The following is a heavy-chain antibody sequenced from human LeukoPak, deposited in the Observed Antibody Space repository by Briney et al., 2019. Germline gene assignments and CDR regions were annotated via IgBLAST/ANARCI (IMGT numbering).Heavy chain of an antibody. D-gene: IGHD3-22*01. V-gene: IGHV1-69*05. CDR3: ARSDSSGYYFDY. J-gene: IGHJ4*02. Sequence: SVKVSCKASGGTFSSYAISWVRQAPGQGLEWMGGIIPIFGTANYAQKFQGRVTITTDESTSTAYMELSSLRSEDTAVYYCARSDSSGYYFDYWGQGTLVTVSS. CDR2: IIPIFGTA. CDR1: GGTFSSYA.